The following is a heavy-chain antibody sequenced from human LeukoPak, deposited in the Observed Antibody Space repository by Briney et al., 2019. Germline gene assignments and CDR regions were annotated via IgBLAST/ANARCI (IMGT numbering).Heavy chain of an antibody. CDR2: IYTSGST. J-gene: IGHJ5*02. CDR1: GGSISSYY. Sequence: SETLSLTCTVSGGSISSYYWSWIRQPAGKGLEWIGRIYTSGSTNYNPSLKSRVTMSVDTSKNQFSLKLSSVTAADTAVYYCARLHTGAFLNWFDPWGQGTLVTVSS. V-gene: IGHV4-4*07. D-gene: IGHD1-26*01. CDR3: ARLHTGAFLNWFDP.